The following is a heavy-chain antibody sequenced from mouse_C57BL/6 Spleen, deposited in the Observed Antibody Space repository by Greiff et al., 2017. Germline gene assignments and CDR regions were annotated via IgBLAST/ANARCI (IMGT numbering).Heavy chain of an antibody. D-gene: IGHD1-1*01. V-gene: IGHV1-64*01. Sequence: QVQLQQPGAELVKPGASVKLSCKASGYTFTSYWMHWVKQRPGQGLEWIGMIHPNSGSTNYNEKFKSKATLTVDKSSSTAYMQLSSLTSEDSAVYYCAIGAVVASYYFDYWGQGTTLTVSS. CDR3: AIGAVVASYYFDY. CDR2: IHPNSGST. J-gene: IGHJ2*01. CDR1: GYTFTSYW.